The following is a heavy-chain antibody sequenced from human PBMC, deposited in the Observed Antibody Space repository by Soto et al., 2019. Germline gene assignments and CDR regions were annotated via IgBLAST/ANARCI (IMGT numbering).Heavy chain of an antibody. Sequence: QVQLVQSGAEVKKPGSSVKVSCKASGGTFSSYAISWARQAPGQGLEWMGGIIPIFGTANYAQKFQGRVTITADESTSTAYMELSSLRSEDTAVYYCARGSAIAAAGRRYYYYYGMDVWGQGTTVTVSS. J-gene: IGHJ6*02. D-gene: IGHD6-13*01. CDR3: ARGSAIAAAGRRYYYYYGMDV. V-gene: IGHV1-69*01. CDR1: GGTFSSYA. CDR2: IIPIFGTA.